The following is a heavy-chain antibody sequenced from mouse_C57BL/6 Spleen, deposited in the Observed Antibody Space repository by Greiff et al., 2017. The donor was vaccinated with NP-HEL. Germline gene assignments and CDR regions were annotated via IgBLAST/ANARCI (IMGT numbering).Heavy chain of an antibody. Sequence: QVQLKQSGAELARPGASVKLSCKASGYTFTSYGISWVKQRTGQGLEWIGEIYPRSGNTYYNEKFKGKATLTADKSSSTAYMELRSLTSEDSAVYFCARSGDALLRDWYFDVWGTGTTVTVSS. CDR3: ARSGDALLRDWYFDV. CDR2: IYPRSGNT. CDR1: GYTFTSYG. D-gene: IGHD1-1*01. V-gene: IGHV1-81*01. J-gene: IGHJ1*03.